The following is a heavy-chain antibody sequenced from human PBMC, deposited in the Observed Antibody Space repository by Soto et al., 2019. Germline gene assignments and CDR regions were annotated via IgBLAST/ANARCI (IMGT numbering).Heavy chain of an antibody. Sequence: GESLKISCKVSGYSFPNYWIGWVRQMPGKGLEWMGIIYPGDSDTRYSPSFQGQVTISADKSISTAYLQWSSLKASDTAMYYCTVSGDPYYYGMDVWGQGTTVTVSS. CDR3: TVSGDPYYYGMDV. D-gene: IGHD7-27*01. CDR2: IYPGDSDT. V-gene: IGHV5-51*01. CDR1: GYSFPNYW. J-gene: IGHJ6*02.